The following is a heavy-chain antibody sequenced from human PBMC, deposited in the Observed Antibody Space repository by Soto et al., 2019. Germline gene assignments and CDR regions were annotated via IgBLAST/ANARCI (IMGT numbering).Heavy chain of an antibody. CDR1: GFTVNSNY. CDR2: IYSGYST. Sequence: GGSLRLSCAASGFTVNSNYMNWVRQAPGKGLEWVSVIYSGYSTYYADSVKGRFTISRDNSKNTVFLQMNSLRAEDTAVYYCARDSYSTAIFDYWGQGTLVTVSS. CDR3: ARDSYSTAIFDY. D-gene: IGHD4-4*01. J-gene: IGHJ4*02. V-gene: IGHV3-66*01.